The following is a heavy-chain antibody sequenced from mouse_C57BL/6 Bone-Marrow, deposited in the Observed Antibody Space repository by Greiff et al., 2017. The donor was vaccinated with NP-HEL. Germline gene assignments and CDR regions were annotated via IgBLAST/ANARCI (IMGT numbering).Heavy chain of an antibody. CDR1: GYTFTSYW. J-gene: IGHJ4*01. CDR3: ARGGWSYAMDY. D-gene: IGHD3-3*01. Sequence: VQLQQPGAELVMPGASVKLSCKASGYTFTSYWMHWVKQRPGQGLEWIGEIDPSDSYTNYNQKFKGKSTLTVDKSSSTAYMQLSSLTSEYSAVYYCARGGWSYAMDYWGQGTSVTVSS. CDR2: IDPSDSYT. V-gene: IGHV1-69*01.